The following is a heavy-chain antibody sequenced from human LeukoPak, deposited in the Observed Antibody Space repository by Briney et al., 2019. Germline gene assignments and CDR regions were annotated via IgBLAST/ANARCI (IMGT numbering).Heavy chain of an antibody. CDR2: IKQDGSEK. J-gene: IGHJ5*02. CDR3: AKDGYSSSWYGWFDP. Sequence: GGSLRLSCAASGFTFSSYWMSWVRQAPGKGLEWVANIKQDGSEKYYVDSVKGRFTISRDNAKNSLYLQMNSLRVEDTAVYYCAKDGYSSSWYGWFDPWGQGTLVTVPS. CDR1: GFTFSSYW. V-gene: IGHV3-7*01. D-gene: IGHD6-13*01.